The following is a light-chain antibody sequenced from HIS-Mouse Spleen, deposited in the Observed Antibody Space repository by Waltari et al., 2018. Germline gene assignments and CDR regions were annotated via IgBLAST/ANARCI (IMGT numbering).Light chain of an antibody. CDR2: APS. CDR3: QQLNSYPPT. CDR1: QGISRY. J-gene: IGKJ1*01. V-gene: IGKV1-9*01. Sequence: DIQLTQSPSFLSASVGDRVTIPCRASQGISRYLAWYQQKPWKAPKLLIYAPSTLQSGVPSRFSGSGSGTEFTLTISSLQPEDFATYYCQQLNSYPPTFGQGTKVEIK.